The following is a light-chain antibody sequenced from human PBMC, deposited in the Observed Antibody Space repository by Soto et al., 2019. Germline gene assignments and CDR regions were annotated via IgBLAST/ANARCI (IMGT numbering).Light chain of an antibody. J-gene: IGKJ2*03. V-gene: IGKV3-15*01. Sequence: EIVMTQSPATLSVSPGERATLSCRASQSVSSKLAWFQQKPGQAPSLLIYGVSTRATGVPVRASGSACRTAFTRTINSLQSEDFADYYCQQYNNWPHRFGQGT. CDR1: QSVSSK. CDR3: QQYNNWPHR. CDR2: GVS.